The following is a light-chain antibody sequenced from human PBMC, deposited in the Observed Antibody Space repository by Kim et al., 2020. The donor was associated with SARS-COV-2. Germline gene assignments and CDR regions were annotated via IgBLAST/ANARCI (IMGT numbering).Light chain of an antibody. J-gene: IGLJ2*01. V-gene: IGLV3-1*01. Sequence: VSPGQTASITCSGDKLGNKYACWYQQKPGQSPVLVIYQDNKRPSGIPERFSGSNSGNTATLTISGTQAMDEADYYCQAWDSSTAVFGGGTQLTVL. CDR1: KLGNKY. CDR3: QAWDSSTAV. CDR2: QDN.